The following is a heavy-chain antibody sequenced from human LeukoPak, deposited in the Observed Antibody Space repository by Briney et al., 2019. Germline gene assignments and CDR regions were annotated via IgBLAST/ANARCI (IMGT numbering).Heavy chain of an antibody. CDR2: ISSSSSYI. J-gene: IGHJ3*02. D-gene: IGHD6-19*01. Sequence: GGSLRLSCAASGFTFSTYSMNWVRQAPGKGLEWVSSISSSSSYIFYADSVKGRFTISRDNAKNSLYLQVNSLRAADTAVYYCARDVYNSGGDAFDIWGQGTMVTVSS. CDR1: GFTFSTYS. CDR3: ARDVYNSGGDAFDI. V-gene: IGHV3-21*01.